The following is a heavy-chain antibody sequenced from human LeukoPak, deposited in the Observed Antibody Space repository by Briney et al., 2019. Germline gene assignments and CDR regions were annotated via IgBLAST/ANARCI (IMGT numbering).Heavy chain of an antibody. V-gene: IGHV3-15*01. J-gene: IGHJ4*02. CDR3: TTLLLWFGFDY. Sequence: SGGSLRLSCAASGFTFSNAWMSWVRQAPGKGLEWVGRMRSKTDGGTIDYAAPVKGRLTISRDDSKNTLHLQMNSLKTEDTGVYYCTTLLLWFGFDYWGQGSPVTVSS. D-gene: IGHD3-10*01. CDR1: GFTFSNAW. CDR2: MRSKTDGGTI.